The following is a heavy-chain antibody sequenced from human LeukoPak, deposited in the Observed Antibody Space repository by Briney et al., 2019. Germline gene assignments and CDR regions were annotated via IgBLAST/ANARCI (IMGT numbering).Heavy chain of an antibody. D-gene: IGHD2-21*02. CDR3: ARERVVTATDAFDI. CDR1: GFTFSSYG. CDR2: IWYDGSNK. Sequence: GRSLRLSCAASGFTFSSYGMHWVRQAPGKGLEWVAVIWYDGSNKYYADSVKGRFTISRDNSKNTLYLQMNSLRAEDTAVYYRARERVVTATDAFDIWGQGTMVTVSS. J-gene: IGHJ3*02. V-gene: IGHV3-33*01.